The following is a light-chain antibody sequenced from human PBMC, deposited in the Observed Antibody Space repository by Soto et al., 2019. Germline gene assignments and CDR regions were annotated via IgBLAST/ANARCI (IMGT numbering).Light chain of an antibody. CDR1: QSVSSNY. CDR2: GAS. V-gene: IGKV3-20*01. CDR3: QQYANSPFT. Sequence: EIVLTQSPGTLPLSPGERATLSCRASQSVSSNYLVWYQQKPGQAPRPLIYGASSRATGIPDRFSGSGSGTDFTLTNSRLEPENFAVYYCQQYANSPFTFGQGTKLEIK. J-gene: IGKJ2*01.